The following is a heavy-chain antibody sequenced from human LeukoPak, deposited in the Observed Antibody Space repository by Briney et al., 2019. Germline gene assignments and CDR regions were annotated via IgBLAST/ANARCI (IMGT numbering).Heavy chain of an antibody. Sequence: AGGSLRLSCAASGFPFSASAMTWVRQAPGKGLEWVSHILSTGTTYYADSVRGRFTISRDNSKNTLYLLMTSLRADDTAVYYSATVKYDYGDPVGWFDPWGQGALVTVSS. V-gene: IGHV3-23*01. CDR1: GFPFSASA. CDR3: ATVKYDYGDPVGWFDP. CDR2: ILSTGTT. D-gene: IGHD4-17*01. J-gene: IGHJ5*02.